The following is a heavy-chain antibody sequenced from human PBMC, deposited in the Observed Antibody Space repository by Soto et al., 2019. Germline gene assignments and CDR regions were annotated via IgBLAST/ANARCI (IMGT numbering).Heavy chain of an antibody. Sequence: ASVKVFCKASGYTFTSYGISWVRQAPGQGLEWMGWISAYNGNTNYAQKLQGRVTMTTDTSTSTAYMELRSLRSDDTAVYYCARDLAMNSRIWDYYYYGMDVWGQGTTVTVSS. V-gene: IGHV1-18*01. CDR1: GYTFTSYG. CDR3: ARDLAMNSRIWDYYYYGMDV. CDR2: ISAYNGNT. J-gene: IGHJ6*02. D-gene: IGHD6-13*01.